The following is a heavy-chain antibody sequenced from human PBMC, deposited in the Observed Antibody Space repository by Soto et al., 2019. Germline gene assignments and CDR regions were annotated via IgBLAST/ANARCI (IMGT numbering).Heavy chain of an antibody. CDR2: ISWNSGRI. V-gene: IGHV3-9*01. D-gene: IGHD2-15*01. Sequence: EVQLVESGGGLVQPGRSLRLSCAASGFTFDDYAMHWVRQAPGKGLEWVSGISWNSGRIGYADCVKGRFTISRDNAKNSLFLQMSSLRVEDTALYYCVKDSAGSCCTFYLDYWGQGALVTVSS. CDR1: GFTFDDYA. J-gene: IGHJ4*02. CDR3: VKDSAGSCCTFYLDY.